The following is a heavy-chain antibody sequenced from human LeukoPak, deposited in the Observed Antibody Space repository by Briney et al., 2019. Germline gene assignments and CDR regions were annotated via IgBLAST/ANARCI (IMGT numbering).Heavy chain of an antibody. J-gene: IGHJ6*03. D-gene: IGHD6-19*01. V-gene: IGHV1-8*01. CDR3: ARAVRTAVAGSNYYYYYMDV. CDR2: MNPNSGNT. Sequence: ASVKVSCKASGYTLTSYDINWVRQATGQGLEWMGWMNPNSGNTGYAQKFQGRVTMTRNTSISTAYMELSSLRSEDTAVYYCARAVRTAVAGSNYYYYYMDVWGKGTTVTVSS. CDR1: GYTLTSYD.